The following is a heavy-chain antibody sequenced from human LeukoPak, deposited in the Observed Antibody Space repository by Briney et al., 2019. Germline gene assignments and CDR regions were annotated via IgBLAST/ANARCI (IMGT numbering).Heavy chain of an antibody. D-gene: IGHD2-15*01. CDR3: AREGSFGGFVLDY. CDR2: ISAYSGNT. V-gene: IGHV1-18*01. CDR1: GYIFSSYG. J-gene: IGHJ4*02. Sequence: ASVKVSCKASGYIFSSYGITWVRQAPGQGLEWMGWISAYSGNTIYTQKLQGRVSMTTETSTTTAYMELRSLRSDDTAMYYCAREGSFGGFVLDYWGQPTLLTVSS.